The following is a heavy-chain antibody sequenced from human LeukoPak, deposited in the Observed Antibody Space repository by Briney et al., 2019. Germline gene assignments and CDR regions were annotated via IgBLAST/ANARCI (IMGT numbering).Heavy chain of an antibody. CDR1: GFPVSGGYY. J-gene: IGHJ5*01. CDR2: MHYSGTK. Sequence: SETLSLTCVVSGFPVSGGYYWAWIRQAPGKGLEWIGSMHYSGTKTYNPSLESRVTISKDTSDNQFSLKLHSVTAADTAVYYCAREGVHLERRRNWFDSWGQGTLITVSS. D-gene: IGHD1-1*01. CDR3: AREGVHLERRRNWFDS. V-gene: IGHV4-38-2*02.